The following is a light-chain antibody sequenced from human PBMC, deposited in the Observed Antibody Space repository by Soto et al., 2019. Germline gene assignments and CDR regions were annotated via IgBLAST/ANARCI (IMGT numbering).Light chain of an antibody. CDR2: GAS. Sequence: IVLTQYPGTQSLSPGERATLSCRASQSVSSSFLAWYQQKRGQPPRLLIYGASSRATGIPDRFSGSGSGTDFTLTLSRVEPDDVAVYYCQHFRAFGQGTRLEIK. CDR1: QSVSSSF. V-gene: IGKV3-20*01. J-gene: IGKJ5*01. CDR3: QHFRA.